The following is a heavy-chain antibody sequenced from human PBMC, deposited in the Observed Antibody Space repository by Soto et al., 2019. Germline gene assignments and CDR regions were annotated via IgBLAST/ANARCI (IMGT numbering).Heavy chain of an antibody. CDR1: GGTFSSYA. CDR2: IIPIFGTA. V-gene: IGHV1-69*01. J-gene: IGHJ3*02. Sequence: KVSCKASGGTFSSYAISWVRQAPGQGLEWMGGIIPIFGTANYAQKFQGRVTITADESTSTAYMELSSLRSEDTAVYYCARDMESIAARGGTHGAFDIWGQGTMVTVSS. D-gene: IGHD6-6*01. CDR3: ARDMESIAARGGTHGAFDI.